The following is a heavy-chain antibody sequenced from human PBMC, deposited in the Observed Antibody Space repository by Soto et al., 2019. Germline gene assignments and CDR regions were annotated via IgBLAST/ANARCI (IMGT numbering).Heavy chain of an antibody. Sequence: QVQLQESGPGLVKPSETLSLTCAVSGGSVGSRPYYWGWIRQPPGKGLVWIGYVAYTGTTNYNPSLKSRGTISVDTSKNQVSLKLTSVTAADTAVYYCAMAGNYRYFDYWGQGILVTVSS. V-gene: IGHV4-61*01. D-gene: IGHD1-7*01. CDR3: AMAGNYRYFDY. J-gene: IGHJ4*02. CDR1: GGSVGSRPYY. CDR2: VAYTGTT.